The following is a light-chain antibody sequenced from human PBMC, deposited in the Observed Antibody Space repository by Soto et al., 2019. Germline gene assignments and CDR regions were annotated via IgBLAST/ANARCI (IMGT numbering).Light chain of an antibody. V-gene: IGKV3-11*01. J-gene: IGKJ1*01. Sequence: ENVLTQSPATLSLSPGEGATLSCRASQSINTYLAWYQQKPGQAPRLLIYDASKRATGIPARFSGSGSGTNFTLTISSLEPEDFATYYCQQYNNYWTFGQGTRVEIK. CDR2: DAS. CDR1: QSINTY. CDR3: QQYNNYWT.